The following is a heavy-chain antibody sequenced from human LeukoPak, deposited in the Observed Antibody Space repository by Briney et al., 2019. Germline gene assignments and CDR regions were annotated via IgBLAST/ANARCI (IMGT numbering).Heavy chain of an antibody. CDR3: ARADGSGSYYYYYYMDV. Sequence: GGSLRLSCAASGFTFSTYYMTWVRQAPGKGLEWVANINQDGSEKYYVDSVKGRFTISRDNAKNSLYLQMNSLRAEDTAVYYCARADGSGSYYYYYYMDVWGKGTTVTVSS. D-gene: IGHD3-10*01. CDR1: GFTFSTYY. J-gene: IGHJ6*03. V-gene: IGHV3-7*01. CDR2: INQDGSEK.